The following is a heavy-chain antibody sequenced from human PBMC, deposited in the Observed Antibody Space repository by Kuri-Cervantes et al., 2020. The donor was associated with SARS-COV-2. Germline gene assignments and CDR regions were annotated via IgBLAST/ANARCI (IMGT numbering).Heavy chain of an antibody. CDR3: ARDMRSVELAFDL. CDR1: GFIFSDYY. Sequence: GESLKISCTASGFIFSDYYMTWIRQAPGKGLEWVSNIGPSGTTKYYADSVKGRFTISRDNAKNSLYLQMNSLRAEETAVYYCARDMRSVELAFDLWGRGTLVTVSS. J-gene: IGHJ2*01. V-gene: IGHV3-11*04. D-gene: IGHD5-12*01. CDR2: IGPSGTTK.